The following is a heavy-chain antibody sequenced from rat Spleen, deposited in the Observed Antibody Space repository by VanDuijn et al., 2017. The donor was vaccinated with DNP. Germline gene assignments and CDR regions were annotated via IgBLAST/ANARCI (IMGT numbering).Heavy chain of an antibody. CDR2: ISYDGRDT. V-gene: IGHV5-7*01. Sequence: EVQLVESGGGLVQPGRSLKLSCAVSGITFSDHNMAWVRQAPKKSLEWVAIISYDGRDTYYRDSVKGRFTVSRDNAVSSLDLQMDSLRSEDTATYYCATGSSYGFANWGQGTLVTVSS. CDR3: ATGSSYGFAN. J-gene: IGHJ3*01. CDR1: GITFSDHN. D-gene: IGHD1-2*01.